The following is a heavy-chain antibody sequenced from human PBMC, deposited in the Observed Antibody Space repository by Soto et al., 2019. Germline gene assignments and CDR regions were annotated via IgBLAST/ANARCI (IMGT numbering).Heavy chain of an antibody. J-gene: IGHJ5*02. CDR3: TNSNWFDP. Sequence: SETLSLTCTVSGGSISSSRYYWGWIRQPPGKGLEWIGRIYYSGSTYYNPSLKSRVTISVDTSKNQFSLKLSSVTAADTAVYYCTNSNWFDPWGQGTPVTVSS. V-gene: IGHV4-39*01. CDR1: GGSISSSRYY. CDR2: IYYSGST. D-gene: IGHD3-10*01.